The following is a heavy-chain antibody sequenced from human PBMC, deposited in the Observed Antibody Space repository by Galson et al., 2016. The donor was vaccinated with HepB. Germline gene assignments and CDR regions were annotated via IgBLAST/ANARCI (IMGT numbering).Heavy chain of an antibody. J-gene: IGHJ6*02. D-gene: IGHD3-9*01. CDR3: AKFPYYDILTGQMDV. Sequence: SVKVSCKASGYTFTSYGISWVRQAPGQGLEWMGWISTYNGHTNYAQNLQDRITMTTDTSTNTAYMELRSLRSDDTAVYYCAKFPYYDILTGQMDVWGQGTTATVSS. CDR2: ISTYNGHT. V-gene: IGHV1-18*01. CDR1: GYTFTSYG.